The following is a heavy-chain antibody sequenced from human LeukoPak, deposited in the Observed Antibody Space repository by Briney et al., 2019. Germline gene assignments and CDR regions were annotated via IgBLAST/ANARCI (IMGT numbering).Heavy chain of an antibody. CDR2: IYYSGST. J-gene: IGHJ5*02. CDR1: GGSVSSSYY. CDR3: ARAPPGIAAAGSRFNWFDP. D-gene: IGHD6-13*01. V-gene: IGHV4-61*01. Sequence: SETLSLTCTVSGGSVSSSYYWSWIRQPPGKGLEWIGYIYYSGSTNHNPSLKSRVTISVDTSKNQFSLKLSSVTAADTAVYYCARAPPGIAAAGSRFNWFDPWGQGTLVTVSS.